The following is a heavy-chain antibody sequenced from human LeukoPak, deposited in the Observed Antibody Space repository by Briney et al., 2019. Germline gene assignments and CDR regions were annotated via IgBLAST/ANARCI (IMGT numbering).Heavy chain of an antibody. CDR3: ARGSGTFYYDSSGYLNWFDP. Sequence: PSETLSLTCTVSGGSISSSCYFWAWIRQPPGKGLEWIGHICYSGSTFYNPSLKSRVTISVDTSKNQFSLKLSSVTAADTAVYYCARGSGTFYYDSSGYLNWFDPWGQGTLVTASS. CDR2: ICYSGST. CDR1: GGSISSSCYF. J-gene: IGHJ5*02. V-gene: IGHV4-39*01. D-gene: IGHD3-22*01.